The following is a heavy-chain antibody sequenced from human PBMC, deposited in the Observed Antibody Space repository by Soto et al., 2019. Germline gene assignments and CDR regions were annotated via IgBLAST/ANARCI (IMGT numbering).Heavy chain of an antibody. V-gene: IGHV3-23*01. D-gene: IGHD3-22*01. CDR3: AKGITMLVVVIKT. Sequence: EVRLLESGGGLVQPGGSLRLSCADSGFTFSSYAMTWVRQAPGKGLEWVSVISGSGGSTYYADSVKGRFTISRDNSKNMFYLEMNSLRAEDTAAYYCAKGITMLVVVIKTCGQGTLVSVSS. CDR2: ISGSGGST. J-gene: IGHJ5*02. CDR1: GFTFSSYA.